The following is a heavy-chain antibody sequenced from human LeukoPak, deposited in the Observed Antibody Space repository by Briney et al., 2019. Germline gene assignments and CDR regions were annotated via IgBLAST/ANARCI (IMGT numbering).Heavy chain of an antibody. CDR1: GYTFTSYD. CDR3: ARSPGKRGSGSYGKRSNYYYYYMDV. CDR2: MNPNSGNA. Sequence: ASVKVSCKASGYTFTSYDINWVRQATGQGLEWMGWMNPNSGNAGYAQKFQGRVTMTRNTSISTAYMELSSLRSEDTAVYYCARSPGKRGSGSYGKRSNYYYYYMDVWGKGTTVTISS. D-gene: IGHD3-10*01. J-gene: IGHJ6*03. V-gene: IGHV1-8*01.